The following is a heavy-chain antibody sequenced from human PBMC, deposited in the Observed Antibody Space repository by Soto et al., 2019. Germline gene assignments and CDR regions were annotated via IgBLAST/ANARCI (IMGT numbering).Heavy chain of an antibody. D-gene: IGHD4-17*01. CDR2: MNPNSGNT. Sequence: GASVKVSCKASGYTFTSYDINWVRQATGQGLEWMGWMNPNSGNTGYAQKFQGRVTMTRNTSISTAYMELNSLRAEDTAVYYCAGGYGLTYFDYWGQGTLVTVSS. CDR3: AGGYGLTYFDY. V-gene: IGHV1-8*01. J-gene: IGHJ4*02. CDR1: GYTFTSYD.